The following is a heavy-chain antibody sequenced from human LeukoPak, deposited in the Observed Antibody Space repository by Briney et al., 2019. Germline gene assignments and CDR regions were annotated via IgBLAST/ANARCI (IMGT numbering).Heavy chain of an antibody. J-gene: IGHJ4*02. CDR1: GGTFSSYA. D-gene: IGHD3-22*01. CDR3: ASGDYIYYDSSGYNSLDY. V-gene: IGHV1-69*05. Sequence: ASVKVSCKASGGTFSSYAISWVRQAPGQGLEWMGGIIPIFGTANYAQKFQGRVTITTDESTSTAYMELSSLRSEDTAVYYCASGDYIYYDSSGYNSLDYWGQGTLVTVSS. CDR2: IIPIFGTA.